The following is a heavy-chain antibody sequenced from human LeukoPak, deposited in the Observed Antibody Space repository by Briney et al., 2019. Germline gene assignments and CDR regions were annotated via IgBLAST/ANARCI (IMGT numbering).Heavy chain of an antibody. J-gene: IGHJ4*02. Sequence: SETLSLTCTVSGGSISSSSYYWGWIRQPPGKGLEWIGEINHSGSTNYNPSLKSRVTISVDTSKNQFSLKLSSVTAADTAVYYCARGSPHDCSGGSCHGFYIDYWGQGTLVTVSS. CDR3: ARGSPHDCSGGSCHGFYIDY. CDR1: GGSISSSSYY. CDR2: INHSGST. V-gene: IGHV4-39*07. D-gene: IGHD2-15*01.